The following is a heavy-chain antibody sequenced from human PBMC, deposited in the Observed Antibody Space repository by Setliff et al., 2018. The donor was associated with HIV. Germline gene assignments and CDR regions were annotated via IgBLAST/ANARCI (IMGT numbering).Heavy chain of an antibody. CDR2: IYYSGST. CDR3: ARSLPALPVSATFDS. V-gene: IGHV4-39*01. D-gene: IGHD6-19*01. CDR1: GGSISSSSYY. Sequence: TLSLTCTVSGGSISSSSYYWGWIRQPPGKGLEWIGSIYYSGSTFYTPSLKSRVTISVDTSKNQFSLKLTSVTAADTAIYYCARSLPALPVSATFDSWGQGALVTVSS. J-gene: IGHJ4*02.